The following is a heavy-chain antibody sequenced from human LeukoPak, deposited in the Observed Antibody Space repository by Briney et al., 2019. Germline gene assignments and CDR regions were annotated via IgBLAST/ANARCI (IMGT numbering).Heavy chain of an antibody. Sequence: PSETLSLTCAVSGGSISSGGYSWSWIRQPPGKGLEWIGYIYHSGSTYYNPSLKSRVTISVDRSKNQFSLKLSSVTAADTAVYYCARHYGGNSAHSHFDYWGQGTLVTVSS. CDR2: IYHSGST. CDR3: ARHYGGNSAHSHFDY. CDR1: GGSISSGGYS. D-gene: IGHD4-23*01. V-gene: IGHV4-30-2*01. J-gene: IGHJ4*02.